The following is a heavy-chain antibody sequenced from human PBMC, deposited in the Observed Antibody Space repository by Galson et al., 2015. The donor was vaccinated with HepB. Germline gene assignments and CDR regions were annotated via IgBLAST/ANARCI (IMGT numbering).Heavy chain of an antibody. Sequence: SVKVSCKASGYTFTSYYMHWVRQAPGQGLEWMGIINPSGGSTSYAQKFQGRVTMTRDTSTSTVYMELRSLRSDDTAVYYCARDPGIVVVPAAARYYYYYMDVWGKGTTVTVSS. D-gene: IGHD2-2*01. CDR2: INPSGGST. V-gene: IGHV1-46*01. CDR1: GYTFTSYY. J-gene: IGHJ6*03. CDR3: ARDPGIVVVPAAARYYYYYMDV.